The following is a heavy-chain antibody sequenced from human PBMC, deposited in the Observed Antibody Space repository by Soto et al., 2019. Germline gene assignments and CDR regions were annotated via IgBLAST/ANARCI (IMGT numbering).Heavy chain of an antibody. Sequence: SVKVSCKASGGTFSSYAISWVRQAPGQGLEWMGGIIPIFGTANYAQKFQGRVTITADESTSTAYMELSSLRSEDTAVYYCASGGGKTYYYDSSGYVDAFDIWGQGTMVTVSS. CDR1: GGTFSSYA. J-gene: IGHJ3*02. D-gene: IGHD3-22*01. CDR2: IIPIFGTA. CDR3: ASGGGKTYYYDSSGYVDAFDI. V-gene: IGHV1-69*13.